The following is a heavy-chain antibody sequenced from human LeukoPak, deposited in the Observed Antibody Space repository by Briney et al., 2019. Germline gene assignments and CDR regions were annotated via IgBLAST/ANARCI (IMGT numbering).Heavy chain of an antibody. D-gene: IGHD2-2*01. V-gene: IGHV1-18*01. CDR2: ISAYNGNT. J-gene: IGHJ4*02. CDR3: ARDFGPPSAQLQEIDY. Sequence: ASVKVSCKASGYTFTSYGISWVRQAPGQGLEWMGWISAYNGNTNYAQKFQGRVTMTRDTSTSTVYMELSSLRSEDTAVYYCARDFGPPSAQLQEIDYWGQGTLVTVSS. CDR1: GYTFTSYG.